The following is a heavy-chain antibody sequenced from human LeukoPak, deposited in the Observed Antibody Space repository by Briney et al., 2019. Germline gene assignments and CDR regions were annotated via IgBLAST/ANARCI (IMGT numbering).Heavy chain of an antibody. Sequence: ASVKVSCKASGYTFTGYYIHWVRQAPGQGLEWMGWINANSGVTHYAQKFQGRVTMTRDTSISTAYMELSRLRSDDTAVYFCARPRAAIIATFHFDAFDIWGQGTMVTVSS. D-gene: IGHD3-16*02. CDR1: GYTFTGYY. V-gene: IGHV1-2*02. CDR3: ARPRAAIIATFHFDAFDI. CDR2: INANSGVT. J-gene: IGHJ3*02.